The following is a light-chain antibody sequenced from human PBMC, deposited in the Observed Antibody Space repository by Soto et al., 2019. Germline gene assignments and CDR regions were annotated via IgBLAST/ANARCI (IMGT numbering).Light chain of an antibody. V-gene: IGKV3-20*01. CDR3: HHSGSSLRA. CDR2: GTS. CDR1: QTVNSNY. Sequence: EIVLTQSPGTLSLSPGERATLSCRASQTVNSNYLAWYQQKPGQAPRLLIYGTSNRATGIPNRFSGSGSGTDFTLTISRLEPDDVAVYYCHHSGSSLRAFGQGTKVEIK. J-gene: IGKJ1*01.